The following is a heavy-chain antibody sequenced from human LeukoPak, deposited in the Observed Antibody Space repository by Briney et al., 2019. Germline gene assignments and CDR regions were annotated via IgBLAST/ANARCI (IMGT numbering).Heavy chain of an antibody. CDR3: ASQSDSYGLPSDH. D-gene: IGHD5-18*01. J-gene: IGHJ4*02. Sequence: GGSLRLSCAASGFTFSSYGIHWVRQAPGKGLEWVAAISNHGSNEHYADSVKGRFTISRDNSRNTVYLQIDSVRIEDTAIYYCASQSDSYGLPSDHWGQGTLVSVSS. CDR1: GFTFSSYG. CDR2: ISNHGSNE. V-gene: IGHV3-30*03.